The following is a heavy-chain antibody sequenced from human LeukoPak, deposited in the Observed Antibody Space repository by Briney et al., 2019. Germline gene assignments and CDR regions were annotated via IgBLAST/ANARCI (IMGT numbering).Heavy chain of an antibody. CDR2: ISAYNGNT. Sequence: ASVKVSCKASGYTSTSYGISWVRQAPGQGLEWMGWISAYNGNTNYAQKLQGRVTMTTDTSTSTAYMELRSLRSDDTAVYYCARDRVAGRYCSSTSCYTGALGYWGQGTLVTVSS. CDR1: GYTSTSYG. V-gene: IGHV1-18*01. J-gene: IGHJ4*02. CDR3: ARDRVAGRYCSSTSCYTGALGY. D-gene: IGHD2-2*02.